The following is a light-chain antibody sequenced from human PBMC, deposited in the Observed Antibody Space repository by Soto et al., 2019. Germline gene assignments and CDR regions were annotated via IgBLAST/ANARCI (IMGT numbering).Light chain of an antibody. J-gene: IGLJ1*01. V-gene: IGLV2-14*03. Sequence: QSVLTQPASVSGSPAQSITISCTGTTSDVGGYNYVSWYQQHPGKAPKLMIYDVNIRPSGVSNRFSGSKSGNTASLTISGLQAEDEADYYCSSYRSSSPYVFGTGTKLTVL. CDR2: DVN. CDR1: TSDVGGYNY. CDR3: SSYRSSSPYV.